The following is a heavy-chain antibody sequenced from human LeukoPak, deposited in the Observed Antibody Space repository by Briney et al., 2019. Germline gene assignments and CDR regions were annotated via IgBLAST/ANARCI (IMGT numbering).Heavy chain of an antibody. D-gene: IGHD1-1*01. CDR3: ARVAAATTNPRFDF. V-gene: IGHV4-31*03. Sequence: SETLSLTCTVSGGSISSGAYYWSWVRQLPEKGLDWVGYIGYTGDTYYNPSLRSRATISKDTSKTQSSLTLNSLTAADTAVYYCARVAAATTNPRFDFWGQGTLVTVSS. J-gene: IGHJ4*02. CDR1: GGSISSGAYY. CDR2: IGYTGDT.